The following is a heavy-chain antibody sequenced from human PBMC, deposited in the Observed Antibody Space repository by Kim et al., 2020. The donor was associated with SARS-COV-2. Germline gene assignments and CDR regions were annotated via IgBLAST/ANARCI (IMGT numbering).Heavy chain of an antibody. V-gene: IGHV3-53*01. CDR1: GFTVSTYH. Sequence: GGSLRLSCAVSGFTVSTYHLSWVRQAPGKGLEWVSVTYTTGATYYSDSVEGRFTISRDNSKNTLYLQKESMRAEDTAVDYGARDRGILSGYYISDGMDV. D-gene: IGHD3-9*01. CDR3: ARDRGILSGYYISDGMDV. J-gene: IGHJ6*01. CDR2: TYTTGAT.